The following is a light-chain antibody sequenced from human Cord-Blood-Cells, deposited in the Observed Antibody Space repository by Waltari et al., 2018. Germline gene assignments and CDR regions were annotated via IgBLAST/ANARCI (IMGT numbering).Light chain of an antibody. Sequence: DIQLTQSPSSLSASVGDRVTITCRVSQGISSYLAWYQQKPGKAPKLLIYAASTLQSGVPSRFSGSGSGTDFTLTISSLQPEDFATYYCQQLNSYPFTFGPGTKEEIK. CDR3: QQLNSYPFT. CDR1: QGISSY. J-gene: IGKJ3*01. V-gene: IGKV1-9*01. CDR2: AAS.